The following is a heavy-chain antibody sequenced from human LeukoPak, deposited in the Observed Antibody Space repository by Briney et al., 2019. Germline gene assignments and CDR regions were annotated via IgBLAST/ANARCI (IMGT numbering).Heavy chain of an antibody. J-gene: IGHJ4*02. CDR2: IIPIFGTA. CDR1: GGTFISYA. CDR3: ARGRAMVRGVIRSAFDY. D-gene: IGHD3-10*01. V-gene: IGHV1-69*13. Sequence: SVKVSCKASGGTFISYAISWVRQAPGQGLEWMGRIIPIFGTANYAQKFQGRVTITADESTSTAYMELSSLRSEDTAVYYCARGRAMVRGVIRSAFDYWGQGTLVTVSS.